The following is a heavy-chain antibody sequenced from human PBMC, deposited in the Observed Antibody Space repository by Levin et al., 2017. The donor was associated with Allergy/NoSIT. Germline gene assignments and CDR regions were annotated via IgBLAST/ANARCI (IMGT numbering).Heavy chain of an antibody. J-gene: IGHJ4*02. D-gene: IGHD2-8*02. Sequence: GESLKISCAASGFTFSTYGMHWVRQAPGKGLEWVGISSYDGANKYYADSVKGRFTISRDNSKNTLYLQMNSLRAEDTAVYYCAKDPSSFKGGVVPGMYWGQGTLVTVSS. CDR2: SSYDGANK. CDR1: GFTFSTYG. CDR3: AKDPSSFKGGVVPGMY. V-gene: IGHV3-30*18.